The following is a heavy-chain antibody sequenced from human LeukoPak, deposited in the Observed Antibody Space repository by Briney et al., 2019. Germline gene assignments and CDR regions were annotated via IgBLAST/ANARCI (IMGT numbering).Heavy chain of an antibody. Sequence: PSETLSLTCAVSGGSFSGYYWSWIRQSPGKGVEWIGEINHSGSSNYNPSLKSRVTISVDTSKNQFSLKLSSVTAADTAVYYCARGEDGDYYFQHWGQGTLVTVSS. CDR3: ARGEDGDYYFQH. CDR1: GGSFSGYY. V-gene: IGHV4-34*01. D-gene: IGHD4-17*01. CDR2: INHSGSS. J-gene: IGHJ1*01.